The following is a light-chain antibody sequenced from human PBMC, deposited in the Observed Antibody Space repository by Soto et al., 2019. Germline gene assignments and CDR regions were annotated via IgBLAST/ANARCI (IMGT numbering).Light chain of an antibody. Sequence: EIVLTQSPGTLSVSPGERATLSCRASQSVSSKSLAWYQQKRGQAPRLLIHGASSRATGIPARFSGSGSGTEFTLTTSSLEPEDFAVYYCQQYGGSPRTFGQGTKVDIK. CDR3: QQYGGSPRT. V-gene: IGKV3-20*01. CDR1: QSVSSKS. J-gene: IGKJ1*01. CDR2: GAS.